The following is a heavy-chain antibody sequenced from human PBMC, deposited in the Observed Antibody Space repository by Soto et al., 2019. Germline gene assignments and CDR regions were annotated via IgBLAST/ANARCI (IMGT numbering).Heavy chain of an antibody. CDR3: ARGPSNGVGVASGFDY. V-gene: IGHV3-48*03. J-gene: IGHJ4*02. D-gene: IGHD3-3*01. CDR2: ISSSGSTI. Sequence: VGSLRLSCAASGFTFSSYEMNWVRQAPGKGLEWVSYISSSGSTIYYADSVKGRFTISRDNAKNSLYLQMNSLRAEDTAVYYCARGPSNGVGVASGFDYWGQGTLVTVSS. CDR1: GFTFSSYE.